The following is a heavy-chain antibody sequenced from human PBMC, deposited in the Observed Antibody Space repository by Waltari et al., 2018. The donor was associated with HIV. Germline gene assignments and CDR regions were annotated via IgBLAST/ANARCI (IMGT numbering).Heavy chain of an antibody. CDR3: AKDHPRNGSTWYRGGFDY. CDR1: GFTFSTYA. CDR2: ISGSDGST. J-gene: IGHJ4*02. Sequence: EVQLLESGGGLVQPGGSLRLSCAAAGFTFSTYAISWVRQAPGKGLEWVSGISGSDGSTYYADSVKGRFTISRDNSKNTLYLQMNSLTAEDTAVYYCAKDHPRNGSTWYRGGFDYWGQGTLVTVSS. D-gene: IGHD6-13*01. V-gene: IGHV3-23*01.